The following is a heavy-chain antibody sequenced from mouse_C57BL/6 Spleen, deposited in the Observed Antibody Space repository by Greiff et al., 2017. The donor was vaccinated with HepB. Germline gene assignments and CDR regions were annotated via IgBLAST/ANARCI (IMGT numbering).Heavy chain of an antibody. D-gene: IGHD2-4*01. CDR2: IDPEDGYT. CDR1: GFNINDYY. Sequence: EVQLQQSGAELVRPGASVKLSCTASGFNINDYYMHWVKQRPEQGLEWIGRIDPEDGYTDYDQKFQGKATMTVDTSSNTAYLQLSSLTSEDSAVYYCTPSYDYGFDYWGQGTTLTVSS. V-gene: IGHV14-1*01. CDR3: TPSYDYGFDY. J-gene: IGHJ2*01.